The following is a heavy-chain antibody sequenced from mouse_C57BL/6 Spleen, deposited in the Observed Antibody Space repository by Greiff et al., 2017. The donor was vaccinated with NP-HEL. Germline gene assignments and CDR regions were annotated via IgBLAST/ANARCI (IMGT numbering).Heavy chain of an antibody. J-gene: IGHJ3*01. CDR1: GYAFTNYL. CDR3: AREAAQATFAY. V-gene: IGHV1-54*01. CDR2: INPGSGGT. Sequence: QVQLKESGAELVRPGTSVKVSCKASGYAFTNYLIEWVKQRPGQGLEWIGVINPGSGGTNYNEKFKGKATLTADKSSSTAYMQLSSLTSEDSAVYCCAREAAQATFAYWGQGTLVTVA. D-gene: IGHD3-2*02.